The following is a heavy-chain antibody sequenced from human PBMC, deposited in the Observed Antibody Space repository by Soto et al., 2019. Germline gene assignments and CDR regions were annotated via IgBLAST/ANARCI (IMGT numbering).Heavy chain of an antibody. J-gene: IGHJ6*02. CDR3: ARLSVYATPSYYYYGMDV. CDR2: MNPNSGNT. D-gene: IGHD2-8*01. CDR1: GYTFTSYD. Sequence: GASVKVSCKASGYTFTSYDISWVRQATGQRLEWMGWMNPNSGNTGYAQKFQGGVTMTRNTSISTAYMELSSLRSEDTAVYYCARLSVYATPSYYYYGMDVWGQGTTVTVSS. V-gene: IGHV1-8*01.